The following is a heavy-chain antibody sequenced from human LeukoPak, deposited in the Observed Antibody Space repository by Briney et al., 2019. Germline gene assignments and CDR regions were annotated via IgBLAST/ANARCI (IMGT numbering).Heavy chain of an antibody. V-gene: IGHV4-59*07. Sequence: PSDTLSLTCTVSGHSISSHYWSWLRQAPGKGLEWIGHILYSGNTNYSPSLKSRVTISVDTSKNQFSLRLTSVTTADTAVYFCARTGDYSRSTGGWFDPWGQGTLVSVSS. D-gene: IGHD4-11*01. CDR2: ILYSGNT. J-gene: IGHJ5*02. CDR1: GHSISSHY. CDR3: ARTGDYSRSTGGWFDP.